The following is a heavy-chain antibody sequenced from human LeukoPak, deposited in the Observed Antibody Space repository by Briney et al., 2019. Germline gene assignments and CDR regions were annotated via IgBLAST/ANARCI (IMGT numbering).Heavy chain of an antibody. J-gene: IGHJ4*02. CDR3: AKRGGWSELETFDY. V-gene: IGHV3-23*01. CDR1: GVTFSSYS. D-gene: IGHD6-19*01. CDR2: ISGSGGST. Sequence: GGSLRLSCAASGVTFSSYSMSWVRQAPGKGLEWVSAISGSGGSTYYAASVKGLFTIYRDNSKNTMYLQMNRLRAEDTAVYYCAKRGGWSELETFDYWGQGTLVTVSS.